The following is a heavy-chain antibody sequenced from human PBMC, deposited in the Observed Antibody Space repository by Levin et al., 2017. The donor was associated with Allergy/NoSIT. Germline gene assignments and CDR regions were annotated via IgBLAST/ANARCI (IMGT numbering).Heavy chain of an antibody. Sequence: SETLSLTCTVSGGSVSSGSYYWSWIRQPPGKGLEWIGYIYYSGSTNYNPSLKSRVTISVDTSKNQFSLKLRSVTAADTAVYYCARVGGLDPHKYYFDYWGQGTLVTVSS. V-gene: IGHV4-61*01. CDR2: IYYSGST. CDR1: GGSVSSGSYY. CDR3: ARVGGLDPHKYYFDY. J-gene: IGHJ4*02. D-gene: IGHD6-19*01.